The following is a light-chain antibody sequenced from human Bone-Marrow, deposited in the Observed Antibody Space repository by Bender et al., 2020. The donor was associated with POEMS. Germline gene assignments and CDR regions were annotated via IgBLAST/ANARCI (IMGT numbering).Light chain of an antibody. CDR3: SSHAGRNHFCV. CDR1: SRDVGGYDY. Sequence: QSAMTQPASVSGSPGQSITISCSGTSRDVGGYDYVSWYQHHPGKAPKLLIYAVTNRPSGVSNRFSGSKSGNTASLTISGLQAEDEADYYCSSHAGRNHFCVFGSGTRVTVL. V-gene: IGLV2-14*03. CDR2: AVT. J-gene: IGLJ1*01.